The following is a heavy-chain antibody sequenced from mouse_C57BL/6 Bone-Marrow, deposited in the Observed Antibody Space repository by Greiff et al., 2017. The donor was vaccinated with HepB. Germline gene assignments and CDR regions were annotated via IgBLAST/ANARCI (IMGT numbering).Heavy chain of an antibody. Sequence: VKLVESGAELVRPGASVTLSCKASGYTFTDYEMHWVKQTPVHGLEWIGAIDPETGGTAYNQKFKGKAILTADKSSSTAYMELRSLTSEDSAVYYCTDLDYWGQGTSVTVSS. CDR2: IDPETGGT. CDR3: TDLDY. V-gene: IGHV1-15*01. J-gene: IGHJ4*01. CDR1: GYTFTDYE.